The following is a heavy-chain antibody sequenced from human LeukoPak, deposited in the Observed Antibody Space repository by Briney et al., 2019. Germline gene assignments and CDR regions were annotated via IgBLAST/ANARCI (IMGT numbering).Heavy chain of an antibody. CDR2: ISGSGGST. Sequence: GGSLRLSCAASGFTFSSYAMSWVRQAPGKGLEWVSAISGSGGSTYYADSVKGRFTISRDNSKNTLYLQVNSLRAEDTAVYYCAKDRPIYDFWSGYYTSDFGYWGQGTLVTVSS. CDR3: AKDRPIYDFWSGYYTSDFGY. J-gene: IGHJ4*02. D-gene: IGHD3-3*01. V-gene: IGHV3-23*01. CDR1: GFTFSSYA.